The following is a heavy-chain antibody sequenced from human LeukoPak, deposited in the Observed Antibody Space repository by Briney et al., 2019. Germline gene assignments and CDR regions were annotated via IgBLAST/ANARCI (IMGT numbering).Heavy chain of an antibody. D-gene: IGHD2-8*01. J-gene: IGHJ4*02. V-gene: IGHV1-2*02. Sequence: GASVKVSCKASGYTFTDYFMHWVRQAPGQGLEWMGWINPNSGDTNYAQKFQGRVTMTGDTSIRTAYMELSSLRSDDTAVYYCARVWPCINGVCPDVFEYWGQGTRVTVSS. CDR3: ARVWPCINGVCPDVFEY. CDR1: GYTFTDYF. CDR2: INPNSGDT.